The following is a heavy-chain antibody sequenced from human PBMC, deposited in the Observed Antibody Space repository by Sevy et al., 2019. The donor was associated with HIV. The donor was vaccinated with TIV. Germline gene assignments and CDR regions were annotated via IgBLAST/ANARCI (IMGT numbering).Heavy chain of an antibody. CDR1: GFTFATYW. J-gene: IGHJ5*02. Sequence: GGSLRLSCAASGFTFATYWMTWVRQAPGKGLEWVADIKQDGNDKYYVDSVRGRFAISRDNAKNSLYLQMTGLRAEDTAVYYCARVVAAWGTFHYSSWGQGTLVTVSS. CDR2: IKQDGNDK. D-gene: IGHD3-16*02. V-gene: IGHV3-7*01. CDR3: ARVVAAWGTFHYSS.